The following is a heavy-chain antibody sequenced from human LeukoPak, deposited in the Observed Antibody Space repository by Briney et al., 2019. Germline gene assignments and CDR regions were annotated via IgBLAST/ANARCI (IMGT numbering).Heavy chain of an antibody. Sequence: GGSLRLSCAASGFTFSDYYMSWIRQAPGKGLEWVSYISSSSSFTNHADSVKGRFTISRDNSKNTLYLQMNSLTAEDTAVYYCARATTRITIFDLWGQGTLVTVSS. CDR3: ARATTRITIFDL. CDR1: GFTFSDYY. CDR2: ISSSSSFT. J-gene: IGHJ4*02. D-gene: IGHD5-12*01. V-gene: IGHV3-11*06.